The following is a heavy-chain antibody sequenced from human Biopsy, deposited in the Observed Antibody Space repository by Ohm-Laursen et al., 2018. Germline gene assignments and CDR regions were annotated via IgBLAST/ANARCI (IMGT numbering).Heavy chain of an antibody. D-gene: IGHD6-19*01. CDR2: ISYSGST. CDR3: AKHGSGWTGDDALHI. CDR1: GGSISGSS. V-gene: IGHV4-59*08. Sequence: SDTLSLTCTVSGGSISGSSWSWIRQAPGRGLEWVGYISYSGSTSNNPSLKSRITIPVDTSKNQISLKVTSVTAADTAVYYCAKHGSGWTGDDALHIWGQGTIVTVSS. J-gene: IGHJ3*02.